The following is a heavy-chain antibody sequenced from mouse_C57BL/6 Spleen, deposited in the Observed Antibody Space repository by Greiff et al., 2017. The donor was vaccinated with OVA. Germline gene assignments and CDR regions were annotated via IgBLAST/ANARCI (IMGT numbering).Heavy chain of an antibody. CDR1: GFTFSDYG. D-gene: IGHD1-1*01. J-gene: IGHJ1*03. CDR3: ARGHYYGSSYVEYFDV. CDR2: ISSGSSTI. Sequence: EVQRVESGGGLVKPGGSLKLSCAASGFTFSDYGMHWVRQAPEKGLEWVAYISSGSSTIYYADTVKGRFTISRDNAKNTLFLQMTSLRSEDTAMYYCARGHYYGSSYVEYFDVWGTGTTVTVSS. V-gene: IGHV5-17*01.